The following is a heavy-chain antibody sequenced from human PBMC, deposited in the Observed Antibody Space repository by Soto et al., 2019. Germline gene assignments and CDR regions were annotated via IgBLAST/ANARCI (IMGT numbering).Heavy chain of an antibody. CDR3: ARARLRAVYAFDF. J-gene: IGHJ3*01. Sequence: SETLSLTCTLSGVSITSGAYYWTCFRRHPGKGLEWIGYIYYNGNTYFSPSLKSRLTISIDTSKNQFSLKLSSVTAADTAMYYCARARLRAVYAFDFWGQGTMVTVSS. V-gene: IGHV4-31*03. D-gene: IGHD4-17*01. CDR2: IYYNGNT. CDR1: GVSITSGAYY.